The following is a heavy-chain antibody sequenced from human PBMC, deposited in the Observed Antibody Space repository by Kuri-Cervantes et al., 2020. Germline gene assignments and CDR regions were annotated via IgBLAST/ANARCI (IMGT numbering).Heavy chain of an antibody. CDR3: ARDLFPRLSAYYFDY. J-gene: IGHJ4*02. V-gene: IGHV1-69*05. D-gene: IGHD1-1*01. CDR2: IIPIFGTA. CDR1: GGTFSSYA. Sequence: SVKVSCKASGGTFSSYAISWVRQAPGQGLEWMGGIIPIFGTANYAQKFQGRVTITTDESTSTAYVELRSLRSDDTAVYYCARDLFPRLSAYYFDYWGQGTLVTVSS.